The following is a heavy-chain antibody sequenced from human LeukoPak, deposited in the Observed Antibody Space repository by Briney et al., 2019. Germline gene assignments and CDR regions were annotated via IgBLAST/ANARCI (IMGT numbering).Heavy chain of an antibody. Sequence: SETLSLTCTVSGGSIGSYYWSWIRQPPGKGLEWIGYIHDTGSTKYNPSLKSRVTISVDTSRNHLSLKLTSVTAADTAVYYWAGGRGGGDWFDPWGQGTLVTVSS. D-gene: IGHD3-16*01. CDR1: GGSIGSYY. V-gene: IGHV4-59*01. J-gene: IGHJ5*02. CDR2: IHDTGST. CDR3: AGGRGGGDWFDP.